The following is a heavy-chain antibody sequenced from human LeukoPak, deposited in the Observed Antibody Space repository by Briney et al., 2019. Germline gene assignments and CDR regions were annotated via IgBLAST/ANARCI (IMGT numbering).Heavy chain of an antibody. V-gene: IGHV3-33*06. CDR3: AKDQTTVLYYFDY. CDR1: GFTFSSYG. J-gene: IGHJ4*02. CDR2: IWYDGSNK. D-gene: IGHD4-11*01. Sequence: GGSLRLSCAASGFTFSSYGMHWVRQAPGKGLEWVAVIWYDGSNKYYADSVKGRSTISRDNSKNTLYLQMNSLRAEDTAVYYCAKDQTTVLYYFDYWGQGTLVTVSS.